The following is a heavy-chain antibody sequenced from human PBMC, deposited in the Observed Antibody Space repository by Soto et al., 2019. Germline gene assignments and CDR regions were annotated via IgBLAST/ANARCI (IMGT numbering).Heavy chain of an antibody. J-gene: IGHJ4*02. CDR3: TTGASMTPDY. CDR1: GDSFTMYW. Sequence: GESLQNCCNGSGDSFTMYWSGWVRQMPGKGLEWMGIIFPGDSDTRYSPSFQGQVTISADTSISATYLQWSSLKASDTAMYYCTTGASMTPDYWGQGTLVTVSS. D-gene: IGHD2-8*02. CDR2: IFPGDSDT. V-gene: IGHV5-51*01.